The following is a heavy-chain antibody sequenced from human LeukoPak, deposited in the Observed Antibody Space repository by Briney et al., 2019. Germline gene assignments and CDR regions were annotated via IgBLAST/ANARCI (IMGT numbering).Heavy chain of an antibody. CDR1: GGSISSYY. CDR3: ARAGYSYMYYFDY. CDR2: IYYSGST. J-gene: IGHJ4*02. V-gene: IGHV4-59*01. Sequence: SETLSLTCTVSGGSISSYYWNWIRQPPGKGLEWIGYIYYSGSTNYNPSLKSRVTISVDTSKNQFSLKLSSVTAADTAVYYCARAGYSYMYYFDYWGQGTLVTVSS. D-gene: IGHD5-18*01.